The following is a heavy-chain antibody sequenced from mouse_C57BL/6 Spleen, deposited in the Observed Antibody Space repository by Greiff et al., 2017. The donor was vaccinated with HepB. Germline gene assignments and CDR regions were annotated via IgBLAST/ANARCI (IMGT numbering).Heavy chain of an antibody. D-gene: IGHD2-5*01. CDR1: GFTFSDYG. CDR2: ISSGSSTI. J-gene: IGHJ4*01. CDR3: ASLYSNYYAMDY. Sequence: EVKVVESGGGLVKPGGSLKLSCAASGFTFSDYGMHWVRQAPEKGLEWVAYISSGSSTIYYADTVKGRFTISRDNAKNTLFLQMTSLRSEDTAMYYCASLYSNYYAMDYWGQGTSVTVSS. V-gene: IGHV5-17*01.